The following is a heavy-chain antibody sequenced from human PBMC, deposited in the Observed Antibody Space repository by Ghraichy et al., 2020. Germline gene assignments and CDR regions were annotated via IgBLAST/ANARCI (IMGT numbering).Heavy chain of an antibody. J-gene: IGHJ3*02. D-gene: IGHD2-2*01. V-gene: IGHV3-11*03. CDR2: ISSSSSYT. CDR1: GFTFSDYY. Sequence: GSLRLSCAASGFTFSDYYMSWIRQAPGKGLEWVSYISSSSSYTNYADSVKGRFTISRDNAKNSLYLQMNSLRAEDTAVYYCARYCSSTSCYASDAFDIWGQGTMVTVSS. CDR3: ARYCSSTSCYASDAFDI.